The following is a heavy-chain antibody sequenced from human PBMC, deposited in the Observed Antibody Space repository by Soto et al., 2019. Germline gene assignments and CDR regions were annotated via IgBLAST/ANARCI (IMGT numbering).Heavy chain of an antibody. CDR2: IYYSGST. V-gene: IGHV4-39*01. J-gene: IGHJ4*02. CDR3: ARHVRGVVTDDY. CDR1: GGSISSSSYY. Sequence: QLQLQESGPGLVKPSETLSLTCTVSGGSISSSSYYWGWIRQPPGKGLEWIGSIYYSGSTYYNPSLKSRVTISVDTSKNQFSLKLSSVTAADTAVYYCARHVRGVVTDDYWGQGTLVTVSS. D-gene: IGHD2-21*02.